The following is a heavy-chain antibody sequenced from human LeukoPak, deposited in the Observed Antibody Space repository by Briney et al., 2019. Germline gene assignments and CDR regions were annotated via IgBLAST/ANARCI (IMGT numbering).Heavy chain of an antibody. Sequence: PGGSLRLSCSASGFTFSSYAMHWVRQAPGKGLEYVSAISSNGGSTYYADSVKGRFTISRDNSKNTLYLQMSSLRAEDTAVHYCGRGYSYGQGYYFDYWGQGTLVTVSS. V-gene: IGHV3-64D*06. CDR3: GRGYSYGQGYYFDY. D-gene: IGHD5-18*01. CDR1: GFTFSSYA. CDR2: ISSNGGST. J-gene: IGHJ4*02.